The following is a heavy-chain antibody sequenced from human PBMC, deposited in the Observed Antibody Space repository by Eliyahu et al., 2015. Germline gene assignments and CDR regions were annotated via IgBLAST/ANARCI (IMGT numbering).Heavy chain of an antibody. V-gene: IGHV3-23*01. D-gene: IGHD6-13*01. Sequence: EVQLLESGGGLVQPGGSLXLSCAASGIIFSGHAMXWVRQXPGKGLEGVSVISGSGASTYYADSVKGRFIISRDSSKNTLYLQMNSLRADDTAVYYCAKHKRYSSSELDYWGQGTLVTVSS. CDR3: AKHKRYSSSELDY. CDR2: ISGSGAST. CDR1: GIIFSGHA. J-gene: IGHJ4*02.